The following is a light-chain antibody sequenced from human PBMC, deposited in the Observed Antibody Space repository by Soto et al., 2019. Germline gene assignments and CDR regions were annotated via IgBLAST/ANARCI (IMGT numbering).Light chain of an antibody. J-gene: IGLJ2*01. CDR2: GNS. CDR1: SSNIGAGYD. V-gene: IGLV1-40*01. CDR3: QSYDSSLSGSV. Sequence: QSVLTQPPSVSGAPGQRVTISCTGSSSNIGAGYDVHWYQQLPGTAPKLLIYGNSNRPSGVPDRFPGSKSGTSASLAITGLQAEDAAEYYCQSYDSSLSGSVFGGGTKLTVL.